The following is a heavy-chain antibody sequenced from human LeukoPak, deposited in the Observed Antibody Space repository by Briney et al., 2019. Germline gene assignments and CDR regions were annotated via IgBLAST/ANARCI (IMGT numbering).Heavy chain of an antibody. CDR2: ISTNNGNT. D-gene: IGHD6-19*01. CDR3: AREGIAVAGSLDY. Sequence: GASVKVSCKTSGYTFTTYGISWVRQAPGQGLEWMGWISTNNGNTKYAQNFQGRVTMTTDTSTSTAYMELRSLRSDDTAVYYCAREGIAVAGSLDYWGQGTLVTVSS. CDR1: GYTFTTYG. V-gene: IGHV1-18*01. J-gene: IGHJ4*02.